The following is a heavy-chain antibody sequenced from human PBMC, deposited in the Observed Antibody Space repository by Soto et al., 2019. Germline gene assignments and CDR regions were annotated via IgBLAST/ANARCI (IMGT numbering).Heavy chain of an antibody. V-gene: IGHV3-30*18. CDR2: ISYDGSNK. CDR3: AKETYSGPLDY. D-gene: IGHD2-15*01. Sequence: QVQLVESGGGVVQPGRSLRLSCAASGFTFSSYGMHWVRQAPGKGLEWVAVISYDGSNKYYADSVKGRFTSSSDNSKNTLYLQMNSLRAEDTAVYYCAKETYSGPLDYWGQGPLGSVSS. CDR1: GFTFSSYG. J-gene: IGHJ4*02.